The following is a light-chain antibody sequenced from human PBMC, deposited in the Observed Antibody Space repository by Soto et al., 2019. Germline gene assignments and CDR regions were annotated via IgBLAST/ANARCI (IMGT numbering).Light chain of an antibody. CDR1: QSVYSSY. CDR2: GAS. Sequence: EIVLTQSPGTLSLSPGERATLSCRASQSVYSSYLAWYQQTPGQAPRLLIYGASSRAPGIPDRFSGSGSGTDFALTISRLEPEDFAVYYCQQYGSSPITFGQGTRLEIK. J-gene: IGKJ5*01. CDR3: QQYGSSPIT. V-gene: IGKV3-20*01.